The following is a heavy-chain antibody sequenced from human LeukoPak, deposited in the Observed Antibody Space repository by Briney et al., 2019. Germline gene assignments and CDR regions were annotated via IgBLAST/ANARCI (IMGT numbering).Heavy chain of an antibody. CDR2: IITIFGTA. V-gene: IGHV1-69*05. CDR1: GGTFTSYA. J-gene: IGHJ4*02. Sequence: GASXXVSCKASGGTFTSYAISWVRQAPGQGGEWMGGIITIFGTANYAQKFQRCVTITTDESTSTAYIELTSLRSQDTAVYYCAREAAAGLDYWGQGTLVSVSS. D-gene: IGHD6-13*01. CDR3: AREAAAGLDY.